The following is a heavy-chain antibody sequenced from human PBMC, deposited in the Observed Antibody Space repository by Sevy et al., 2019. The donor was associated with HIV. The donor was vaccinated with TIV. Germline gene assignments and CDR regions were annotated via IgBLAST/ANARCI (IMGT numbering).Heavy chain of an antibody. Sequence: GGSLRLSCAASGFTFSSYWMHWVRQAPGKGLLWVSLINGDGGSANYADSVKGRFIISRDNAKNTLYLQMNSLRAEDTAMYYCARAYAHYGDSIGFYYGMDVWGQGITVTVFS. CDR1: GFTFSSYW. V-gene: IGHV3-74*01. D-gene: IGHD4-17*01. CDR2: INGDGGSA. J-gene: IGHJ6*02. CDR3: ARAYAHYGDSIGFYYGMDV.